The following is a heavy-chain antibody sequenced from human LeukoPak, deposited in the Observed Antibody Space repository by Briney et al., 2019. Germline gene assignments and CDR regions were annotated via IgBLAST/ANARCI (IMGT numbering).Heavy chain of an antibody. V-gene: IGHV4-61*01. J-gene: IGHJ5*02. CDR1: GYSISSGYY. Sequence: SETLSLTCTVSGYSISSGYYWGWIRQPPGKGLEWIGYIYYSGSTNYNPSLKSRVTISVDTSKNQFSLKLSSVTAADTAVYYCARVYGDWFDPWGQGTLVTVSS. CDR2: IYYSGST. CDR3: ARVYGDWFDP. D-gene: IGHD4-17*01.